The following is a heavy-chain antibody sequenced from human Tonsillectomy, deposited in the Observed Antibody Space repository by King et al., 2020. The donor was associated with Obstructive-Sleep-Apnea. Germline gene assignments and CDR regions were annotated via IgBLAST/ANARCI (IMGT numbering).Heavy chain of an antibody. CDR1: GFTFSTYG. CDR2: ISYDGSNK. D-gene: IGHD5-18*01. Sequence: VQLVESGGGVVQPGRSLRLSCAASGFTFSTYGMHWVRQVPGKGLEWVALISYDGSNKYYADSVKGRFPISRDNSKNTLYLQMNSLRAEDTAVYYCAKDKIQLWSQYYFDYWGQGTLVTVSS. V-gene: IGHV3-30*18. CDR3: AKDKIQLWSQYYFDY. J-gene: IGHJ4*02.